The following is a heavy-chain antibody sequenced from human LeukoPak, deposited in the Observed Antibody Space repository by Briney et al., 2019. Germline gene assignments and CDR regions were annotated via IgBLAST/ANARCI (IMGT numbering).Heavy chain of an antibody. V-gene: IGHV3-11*01. CDR3: ARAGGSYSKAFDY. Sequence: GGSLRLSCAASGFTFSDYYMSWIRQAPGMGLQWVSYISSSGSTIYYADSVKGRFTISRDNAKNSLYLQMNSLRAKDTAVYYCARAGGSYSKAFDYWGQGTLVTVSS. J-gene: IGHJ4*02. D-gene: IGHD1-26*01. CDR1: GFTFSDYY. CDR2: ISSSGSTI.